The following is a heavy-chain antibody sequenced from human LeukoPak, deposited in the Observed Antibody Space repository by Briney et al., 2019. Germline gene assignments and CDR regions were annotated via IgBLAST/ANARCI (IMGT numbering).Heavy chain of an antibody. J-gene: IGHJ3*02. CDR1: GFTFNTYE. V-gene: IGHV3-48*03. CDR3: ARLLSGWSAFDI. Sequence: GGSLRLSCAPSGFTFNTYEMHWVRQAPGKGLEWVSYISSRGSMIYYADSVKGRFTISRDNAKNSLYLHMKSLRAEDTAVYFCARLLSGWSAFDIWGRGTMVTVSS. CDR2: ISSRGSMI. D-gene: IGHD6-19*01.